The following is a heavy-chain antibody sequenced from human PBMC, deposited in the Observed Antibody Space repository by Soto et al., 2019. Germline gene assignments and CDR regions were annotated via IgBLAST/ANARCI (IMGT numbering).Heavy chain of an antibody. CDR2: IYASDSDT. CDR1: GYTFISYS. CDR3: ASAMKYSYGYY. J-gene: IGHJ4*02. V-gene: IGHV5-51*01. Sequence: PGESLKISCNGSGYTFISYSIGWVRQMPGKGLEWMGIIYASDSDTRYSPSFQGQVTISVDKSISTAYLQWSSLKASDTAIYYCASAMKYSYGYYWGQGTLVTVSS. D-gene: IGHD5-18*01.